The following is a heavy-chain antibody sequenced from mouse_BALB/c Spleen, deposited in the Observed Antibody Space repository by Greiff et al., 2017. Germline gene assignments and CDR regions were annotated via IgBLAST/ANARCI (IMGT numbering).Heavy chain of an antibody. V-gene: IGHV1S137*01. D-gene: IGHD2-4*01. CDR2: ISTYYGDA. CDR1: GYTFTDYA. J-gene: IGHJ2*01. CDR3: ARGDDYHDY. Sequence: VQLQQSGAELVRPGVSVKISCKGSGYTFTDYAMHWVKQSHAKSLEWIGVISTYYGDASYNQKFKGKATMTVDKSSSTAYMELARLTSEDSAIYYCARGDDYHDYWGQGTTLTVSS.